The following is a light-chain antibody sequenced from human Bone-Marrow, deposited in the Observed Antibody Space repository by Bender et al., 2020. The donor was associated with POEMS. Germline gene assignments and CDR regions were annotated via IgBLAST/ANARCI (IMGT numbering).Light chain of an antibody. CDR2: DVT. V-gene: IGLV2-14*03. CDR1: SSDVGGYNS. J-gene: IGLJ3*02. Sequence: QSALTQPASVSGSPGQSITISCTGTSSDVGGYNSVSWYRQLPGKAPKLMIYDVTHRPSGVSNRFSGSKSGNTASLTISGLQAEGEADYYCSSFTSSSTVMFGGGTKLTAL. CDR3: SSFTSSSTVM.